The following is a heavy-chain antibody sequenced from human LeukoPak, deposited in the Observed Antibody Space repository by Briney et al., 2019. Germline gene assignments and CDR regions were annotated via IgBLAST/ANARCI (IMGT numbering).Heavy chain of an antibody. CDR3: ARDGAAAGTSTYYYYMDV. V-gene: IGHV1-2*02. J-gene: IGHJ6*03. D-gene: IGHD6-13*01. CDR2: INPNSGGT. CDR1: GYTFTGYY. Sequence: ASVKVSCKASGYTFTGYYMHWVRQAPGQGLEWMGWINPNSGGTNYAQKFQGRVTMTRDTSISTAYMELSRLRSDDTAVYYCARDGAAAGTSTYYYYMDVWGKGTTVTVSS.